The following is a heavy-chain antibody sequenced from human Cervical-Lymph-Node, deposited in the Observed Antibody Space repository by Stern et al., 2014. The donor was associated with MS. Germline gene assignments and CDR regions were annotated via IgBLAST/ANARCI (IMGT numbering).Heavy chain of an antibody. Sequence: VQLEESGAEVKKPGASVKVSCKVSGYTLSEISMPWVLQAPGTGLAWMGGFDPEHGETRYAQKFQGRVTMAEDRSTDTAYMELSSLRSEDTAVYYCATHRGRVTYYYGMDVWGQGTTVTVSS. J-gene: IGHJ6*02. CDR2: FDPEHGET. CDR3: ATHRGRVTYYYGMDV. V-gene: IGHV1-24*01. D-gene: IGHD2-21*02. CDR1: GYTLSEIS.